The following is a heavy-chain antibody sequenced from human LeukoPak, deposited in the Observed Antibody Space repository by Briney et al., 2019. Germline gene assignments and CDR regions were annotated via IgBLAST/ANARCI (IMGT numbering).Heavy chain of an antibody. CDR2: ISSSSSYI. CDR3: ARDYYKNFDY. V-gene: IGHV3-21*01. D-gene: IGHD3-22*01. J-gene: IGHJ4*02. CDR1: GFTFSSYT. Sequence: GGSLRLSCAASGFTFSSYTMNWVRQAPGQGLEWVSSISSSSSYIFYADSVKGRFTISRDNAMNSLYLQMNSLRAEDTPVYYCARDYYKNFDYWGQGTLVTVSS.